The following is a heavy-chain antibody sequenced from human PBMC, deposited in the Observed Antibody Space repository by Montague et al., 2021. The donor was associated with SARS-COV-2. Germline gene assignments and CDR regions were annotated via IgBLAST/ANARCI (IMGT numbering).Heavy chain of an antibody. V-gene: IGHV4-4*02. D-gene: IGHD1-26*01. Sequence: SETLSLTCTVSGGSVSSDNWWTWVRQPPGKGLEWIGEIYHSGTTNYNPSLQSRVNISVDKSRNHLSLNLTSVTAADTAMYSCALPLAGARFDPWGQGILVTVSS. CDR1: GGSVSSDNW. J-gene: IGHJ5*02. CDR2: IYHSGTT. CDR3: ALPLAGARFDP.